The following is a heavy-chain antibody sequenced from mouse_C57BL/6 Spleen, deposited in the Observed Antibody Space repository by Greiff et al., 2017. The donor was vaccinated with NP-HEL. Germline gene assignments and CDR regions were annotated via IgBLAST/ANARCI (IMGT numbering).Heavy chain of an antibody. CDR1: GYTFTDYY. V-gene: IGHV1-26*01. J-gene: IGHJ2*01. CDR3: AREGSREGYYFDY. Sequence: EVQLQQSGPELVKPGASVKISCKASGYTFTDYYMNWVKQSHGKSLEWIGDINPNNGGTSYNQKFKGKATLTVDKSSSTAYMELRSLTSEDSAVYYCAREGSREGYYFDYWGQGTTLTVSS. CDR2: INPNNGGT.